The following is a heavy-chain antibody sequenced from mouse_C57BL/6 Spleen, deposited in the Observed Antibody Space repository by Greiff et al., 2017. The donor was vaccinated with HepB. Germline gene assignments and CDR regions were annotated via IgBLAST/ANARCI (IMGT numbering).Heavy chain of an antibody. J-gene: IGHJ3*01. CDR1: GYTFTSYW. Sequence: QVQLQQPGAELVMPGASVKLSCKASGYTFTSYWMHWVKQRPGQGLEWIGEIDPSDCYTNYNQKFKGKSTLTVDKSSSTAYMQLSSLTSEDSAVYYCARSAFAYWGQGTLVTVSA. V-gene: IGHV1-69*01. CDR3: ARSAFAY. CDR2: IDPSDCYT.